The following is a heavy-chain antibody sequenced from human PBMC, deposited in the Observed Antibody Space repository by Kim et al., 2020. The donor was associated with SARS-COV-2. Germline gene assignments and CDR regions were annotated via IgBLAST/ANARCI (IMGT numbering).Heavy chain of an antibody. D-gene: IGHD6-19*01. V-gene: IGHV1-69*13. J-gene: IGHJ4*02. CDR1: GGTFSSYA. CDR2: IIPIFGTA. Sequence: SVKVSCKASGGTFSSYAISWVRQAPGQGLEWMGGIIPIFGTANYAQKFQGRVTITADESTSTAYMELSSLRSEDTAVYYCARVAVAPSYFDYWGQGTLVTVSS. CDR3: ARVAVAPSYFDY.